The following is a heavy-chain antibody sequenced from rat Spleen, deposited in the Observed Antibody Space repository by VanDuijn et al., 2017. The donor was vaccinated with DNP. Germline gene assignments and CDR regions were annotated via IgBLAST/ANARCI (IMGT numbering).Heavy chain of an antibody. CDR1: GFTFSNFG. CDR3: IRRTVVTGAMDA. CDR2: ISGSGGNT. V-gene: IGHV5-46*01. Sequence: EVQLVESGGGLVQPGRSMKLSCAASGFTFSNFGMTWVRQAPAKGLEWVATISGSGGNTYYRYSVKGRFTIPRDNAQSTLDLQMNSLRSEDTATYYCIRRTVVTGAMDAWGQGTAVAVSS. J-gene: IGHJ4*01. D-gene: IGHD1-1*01.